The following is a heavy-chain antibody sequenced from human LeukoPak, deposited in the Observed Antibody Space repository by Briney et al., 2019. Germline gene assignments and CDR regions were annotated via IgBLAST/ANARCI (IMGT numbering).Heavy chain of an antibody. CDR1: GFTLSSYS. D-gene: IGHD3-10*01. CDR3: ARGGGEVAFDI. CDR2: ISSSSSYI. V-gene: IGHV3-21*01. J-gene: IGHJ3*02. Sequence: PGGSLRLSCAASGFTLSSYSMKWVRQAPGKGLEWVSSISSSSSYIYYADSVKGRFTISRDNAKNSLYLQMNSLRAEDTAVYYCARGGGEVAFDIWGQGTMVTVSS.